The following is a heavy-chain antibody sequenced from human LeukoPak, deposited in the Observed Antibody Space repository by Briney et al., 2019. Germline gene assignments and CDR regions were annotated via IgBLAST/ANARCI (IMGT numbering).Heavy chain of an antibody. V-gene: IGHV3-23*01. D-gene: IGHD1-26*01. J-gene: IGHJ4*02. Sequence: QPGGSLRLSCAASGFTFSSYTMNWVRQAPGKGLEWVSAIDSGGTTYYADSVKGRFTISRDNSKNTLYLQMNSLRAEDTAVYYCAKGWATRAEFDYWGQGTLVTVSS. CDR2: IDSGGTT. CDR1: GFTFSSYT. CDR3: AKGWATRAEFDY.